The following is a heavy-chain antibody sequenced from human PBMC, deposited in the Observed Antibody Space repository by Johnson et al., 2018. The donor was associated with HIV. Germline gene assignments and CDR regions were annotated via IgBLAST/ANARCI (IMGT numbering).Heavy chain of an antibody. D-gene: IGHD3-22*01. J-gene: IGHJ3*02. Sequence: VQLVESGGGLEQPGRSLRLSCAASGFRIDDYSMHWVRQVPGKGLEWVGRIKTKTDGGTTDNAAPVKGRFTISRDDSKNTLYLQMNSLKTEDTAVYYCTTPRHYYDSSGYYVGDAFDIWGQGTMVTVSS. CDR2: IKTKTDGGTT. CDR1: GFRIDDYS. V-gene: IGHV3-15*01. CDR3: TTPRHYYDSSGYYVGDAFDI.